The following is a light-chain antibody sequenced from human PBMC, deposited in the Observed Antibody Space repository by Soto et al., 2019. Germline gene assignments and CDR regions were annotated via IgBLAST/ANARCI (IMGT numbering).Light chain of an antibody. CDR3: QQRSSWIT. J-gene: IGKJ5*01. CDR1: QSVSSN. V-gene: IGKV3-11*01. Sequence: VLTQSPSTLSVSPGERAPLSCRASQSVSSNLAWYQQKPGQAPRLLIYGASTRATGIPARFSGSESATDFTLTISSLEPEDFAVYYCQQRSSWITFGQGTRLEI. CDR2: GAS.